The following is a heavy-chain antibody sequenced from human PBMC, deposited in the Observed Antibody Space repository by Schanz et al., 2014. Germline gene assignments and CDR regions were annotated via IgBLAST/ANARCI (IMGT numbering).Heavy chain of an antibody. CDR2: IGTAGDT. Sequence: EVQLVESGGDLVQPGGSQRLSCAASGFTFSSYDMHWVRQVTGKGLEWVSGIGTAGDTYYPDSVKGRFTISRENAQNSLFLQLNTLRAGDTAVYYCARVVGSGWHYFDLWGQGTLVTVSS. CDR3: ARVVGSGWHYFDL. D-gene: IGHD6-19*01. V-gene: IGHV3-13*04. CDR1: GFTFSSYD. J-gene: IGHJ4*02.